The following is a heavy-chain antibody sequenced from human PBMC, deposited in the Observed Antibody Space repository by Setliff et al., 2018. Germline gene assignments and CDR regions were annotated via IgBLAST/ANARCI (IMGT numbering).Heavy chain of an antibody. V-gene: IGHV4-39*07. CDR2: IYYSGSA. CDR3: ARSFSRREKFLLDY. J-gene: IGHJ4*02. Sequence: SETLSLTCTVSGGSISSTSYYWGWIRQPPGKGLEWIGTIYYSGSANYNPSLKSRVTISMDTSKNQFSLKVSSVTAADTAVYYCARSFSRREKFLLDYWGQGALVTVSS. CDR1: GGSISSTSYY.